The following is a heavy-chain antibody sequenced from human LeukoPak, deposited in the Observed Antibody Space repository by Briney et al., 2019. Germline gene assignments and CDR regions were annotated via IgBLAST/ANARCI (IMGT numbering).Heavy chain of an antibody. CDR1: GFTFTDYW. J-gene: IGHJ4*01. D-gene: IGHD6-13*01. V-gene: IGHV3-7*01. Sequence: GGSLRLSCEVSGFTFTDYWMNWVRQAPGKGPEWVASIRQDGSEKTYVDSVKGRFTISRDNTKNSMSLQLNGLRAEDTAVYYCARDGTAAGLYFDLWGQGALVTVSS. CDR3: ARDGTAAGLYFDL. CDR2: IRQDGSEK.